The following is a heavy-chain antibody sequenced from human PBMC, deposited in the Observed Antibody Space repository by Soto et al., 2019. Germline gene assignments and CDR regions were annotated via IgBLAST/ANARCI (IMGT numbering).Heavy chain of an antibody. CDR1: GFTFTNYA. CDR2: ISASGGST. Sequence: EVQLLESGGGLVQPGGSLRLSCAASGFTFTNYAMSWVRQAPGKGLAWVSTISASGGSTYHADSVKGRFTISRDKCKTTLSIQTNSLRDEDTAAYYCAEDTRGSGSEYICGMDVWGQGTTVTVS. V-gene: IGHV3-23*01. D-gene: IGHD3-10*01. J-gene: IGHJ6*02. CDR3: AEDTRGSGSEYICGMDV.